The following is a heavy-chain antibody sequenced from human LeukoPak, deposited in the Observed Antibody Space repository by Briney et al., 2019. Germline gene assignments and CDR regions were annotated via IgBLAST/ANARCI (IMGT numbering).Heavy chain of an antibody. V-gene: IGHV4-39*01. CDR3: ARHPRDYDTSAYYPGAFDV. CDR2: IYYSGNT. Sequence: GSLRLSCAASGFTFSSYWMSWVRQAPGKGLEWIGSIYYSGNTYYNPSLKSRATISVDPSKNQFSLKLTSVTAADTAVLHCARHPRDYDTSAYYPGAFDVWGQGTMVTVSS. D-gene: IGHD3-22*01. CDR1: GFTFSSYW. J-gene: IGHJ3*01.